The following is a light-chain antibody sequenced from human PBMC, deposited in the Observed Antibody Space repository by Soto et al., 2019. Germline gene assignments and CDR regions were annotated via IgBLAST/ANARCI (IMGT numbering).Light chain of an antibody. Sequence: QSVLTQPASVSGSPGQSITISCTGTSSDVGGYNYVSWYQQHPGKAPKLMICDVSNRPSGVSNRFSGSKSGDTASLTISGLQAEDEADYFCSSYAGTVAYVFGTGTKVTVL. V-gene: IGLV2-14*01. CDR1: SSDVGGYNY. CDR2: DVS. J-gene: IGLJ1*01. CDR3: SSYAGTVAYV.